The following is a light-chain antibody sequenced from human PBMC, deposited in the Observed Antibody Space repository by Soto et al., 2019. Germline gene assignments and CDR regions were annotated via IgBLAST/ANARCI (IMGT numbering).Light chain of an antibody. J-gene: IGLJ2*01. CDR2: EGS. Sequence: QSALTQPASVSGSPGQSITISCTGTSSDVGSYNLVSWYQQHPGKAPKLMIYEGSKRPSGVSNRFSGSKSGNTASLTISGLQAEDEADYYCCSYAGSSTVVXGGGTKLTVL. CDR3: CSYAGSSTVV. CDR1: SSDVGSYNL. V-gene: IGLV2-23*01.